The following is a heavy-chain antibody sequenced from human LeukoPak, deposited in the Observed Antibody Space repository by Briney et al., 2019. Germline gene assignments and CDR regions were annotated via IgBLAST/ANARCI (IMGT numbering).Heavy chain of an antibody. D-gene: IGHD3-10*01. V-gene: IGHV3-21*01. CDR1: GFTFSSYS. Sequence: KAGGSLRLSCAASGFTFSSYSMNWVRQAPGKGLEWVSSISSSSSYIYYADSVKGRFTISRDNAKNSLYLQMNSLRAEDTAVYYCARSATYGSGSRSRYYYGMDVWGQGTTVTVSS. CDR3: ARSATYGSGSRSRYYYGMDV. CDR2: ISSSSSYI. J-gene: IGHJ6*02.